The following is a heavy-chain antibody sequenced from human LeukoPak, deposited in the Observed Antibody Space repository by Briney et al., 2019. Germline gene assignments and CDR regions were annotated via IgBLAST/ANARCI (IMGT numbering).Heavy chain of an antibody. V-gene: IGHV4-34*01. J-gene: IGHJ4*02. CDR3: ARAGDCSSTSCYPTADFDY. CDR1: GGSFSGYY. Sequence: SETLSLTCAVYGGSFSGYYWSWIRQPPGKGLEWIGEINHNGSTNYNPSLKSRVTISVDTSKNQFSLKLSSVTAADTAVYYCARAGDCSSTSCYPTADFDYWGQGTLVTVSS. CDR2: INHNGST. D-gene: IGHD2-2*01.